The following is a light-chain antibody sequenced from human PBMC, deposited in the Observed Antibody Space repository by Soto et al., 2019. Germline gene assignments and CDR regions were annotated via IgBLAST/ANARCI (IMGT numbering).Light chain of an antibody. CDR2: LAS. V-gene: IGKV2-28*01. J-gene: IGKJ5*01. CDR1: QSLLQRNGHNY. CDR3: MQGLQTPRIT. Sequence: DIVLTQSPVYLPVTPGEPASISCRSSQSLLQRNGHNYVDWYVQKAGQSPHLLIYLASSRATGVTDRFSGSGSGTNFTLEISRVEAEDGGLYYCMQGLQTPRITFGQGTRLDIK.